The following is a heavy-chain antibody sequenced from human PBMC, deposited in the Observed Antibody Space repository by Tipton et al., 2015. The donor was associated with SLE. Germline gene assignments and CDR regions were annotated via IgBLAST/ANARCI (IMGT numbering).Heavy chain of an antibody. Sequence: TLSLTCTVSGGSMSSDTYFWGWIRQPPGRELEWIGSIHHNGNTYSSPSLKSRVAVSADWSRSQFSLSLTSVTAADTAMYYCARHPRTPRSSWYFDLWGRGTLVTVSS. J-gene: IGHJ2*01. CDR2: IHHNGNT. D-gene: IGHD2-15*01. CDR1: GGSMSSDTYF. CDR3: ARHPRTPRSSWYFDL. V-gene: IGHV4-39*07.